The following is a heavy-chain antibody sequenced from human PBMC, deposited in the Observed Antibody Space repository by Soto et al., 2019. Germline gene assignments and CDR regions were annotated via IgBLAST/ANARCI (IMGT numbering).Heavy chain of an antibody. V-gene: IGHV4-34*01. D-gene: IGHD3-3*01. CDR3: ARGRGAYYDFWSGYYFDY. CDR2: INHSGST. J-gene: IGHJ4*02. CDR1: GGSFSGYY. Sequence: QVQLQQWGAGLLKPSETLSLTCAVYGGSFSGYYWSWIRQPPGKGLEWIGEINHSGSTNYNPSLKSRVTISVDTAKNQFSLKLSSVTAADTAVYYCARGRGAYYDFWSGYYFDYWGQGNLVTVSS.